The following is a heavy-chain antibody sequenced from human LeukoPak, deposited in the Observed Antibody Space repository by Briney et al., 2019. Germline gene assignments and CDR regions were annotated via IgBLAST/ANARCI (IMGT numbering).Heavy chain of an antibody. D-gene: IGHD4-17*01. Sequence: PGGSLRLSCAASGFTFSSYAMHWVRQAPGKGLEWVAVISKDGSNKDYADSVKGRFTISRDNSKNTVYLQMNSLRTEDTAVFYCARDWGNDYGDYGYFDYWGQGTLVTVSS. CDR1: GFTFSSYA. CDR3: ARDWGNDYGDYGYFDY. CDR2: ISKDGSNK. J-gene: IGHJ4*02. V-gene: IGHV3-30-3*01.